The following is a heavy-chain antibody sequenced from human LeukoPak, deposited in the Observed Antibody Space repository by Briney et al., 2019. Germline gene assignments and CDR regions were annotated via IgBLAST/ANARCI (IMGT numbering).Heavy chain of an antibody. CDR3: ARYNWHDGRLDP. V-gene: IGHV4-39*01. D-gene: IGHD1-20*01. CDR1: GGSISSSSYY. J-gene: IGHJ5*02. Sequence: ASETLSLTCTVSGGSISSSSYYWGWIRQPPGKGLEWIGSIYYSGSTYYNPSLKSRVTISVDTSKNQFSLKLSSVTAADTAVYYCARYNWHDGRLDPWGQGTLVIVSS. CDR2: IYYSGST.